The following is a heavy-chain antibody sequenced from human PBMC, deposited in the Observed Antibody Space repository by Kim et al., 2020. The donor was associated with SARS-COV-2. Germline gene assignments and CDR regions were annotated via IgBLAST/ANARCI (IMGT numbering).Heavy chain of an antibody. V-gene: IGHV3-23*01. D-gene: IGHD2-15*01. CDR2: LDGSDGTT. CDR1: GFTFTGHA. Sequence: GGSLRLSCTTSGFTFTGHAMSWVRQAPGKGLEWVSSLDGSDGTTYYVDSVKGRFSISRDDSKYPLYLQISALRADDSAAYYFLQWWLGWILDYWGQGTL. J-gene: IGHJ4*02. CDR3: LQWWLGWILDY.